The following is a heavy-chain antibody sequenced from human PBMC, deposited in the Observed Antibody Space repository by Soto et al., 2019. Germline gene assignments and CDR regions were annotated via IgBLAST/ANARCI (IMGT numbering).Heavy chain of an antibody. CDR1: GGSISSYY. V-gene: IGHV4-4*07. D-gene: IGHD4-17*01. CDR2: IYTSGCT. J-gene: IGHJ4*02. CDR3: ARDSGDYQGFYY. Sequence: QVQLQESGPGLVKPSETLSLTCTVSGGSISSYYWSWLRQPAGKGLEWIGRIYTSGCTNYNPSLKSLITVSLDPYKIQCSLRVSSVTAAATAVYYCARDSGDYQGFYYLGQGTLVTFSS.